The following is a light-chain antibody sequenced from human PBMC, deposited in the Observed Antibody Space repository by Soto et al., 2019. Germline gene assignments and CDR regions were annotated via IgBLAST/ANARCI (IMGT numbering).Light chain of an antibody. CDR2: WAS. V-gene: IGKV4-1*01. J-gene: IGKJ4*01. CDR3: QQYYSVPLT. Sequence: DIVMTQSPDSLAVSLGERATINCKSSQNVLYSSNNKNYLAWYQQKPGQPPKLLIYWASTRESGVPDRFSGSWSGTDFTLTISSLQAEDVAVYYCQQYYSVPLTFGGGTKVEI. CDR1: QNVLYSSNNKNY.